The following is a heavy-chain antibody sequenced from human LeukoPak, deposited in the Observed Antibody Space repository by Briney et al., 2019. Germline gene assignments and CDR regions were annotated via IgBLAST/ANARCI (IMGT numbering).Heavy chain of an antibody. CDR2: LYSGGST. V-gene: IGHV3-53*01. CDR3: AREYLGYYFDY. J-gene: IGHJ4*02. CDR1: GFTVSTNY. Sequence: GGSLRLSCAASGFTVSTNYMSWVRQAPEKGLEWVSVLYSGGSTYYADSVKGRFTISRDNSKNTLYLQMNSLRPEDTAVYYCAREYLGYYFDYWGQGTLVTVSS. D-gene: IGHD2-2*02.